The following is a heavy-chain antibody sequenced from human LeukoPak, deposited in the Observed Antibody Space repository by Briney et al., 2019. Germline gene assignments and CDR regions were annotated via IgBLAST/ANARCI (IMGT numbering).Heavy chain of an antibody. CDR3: AVGSYYFDY. Sequence: PGGSLRLSCAASGFTFSTYAMNWVRQAPGKGLEWVSGISGSSASTYYADSVKGRFTISRDNSKNTLYVQMNSLRAEETAVYYCAVGSYYFDYWGQGTLVTVSS. CDR1: GFTFSTYA. D-gene: IGHD3-10*01. V-gene: IGHV3-23*01. CDR2: ISGSSAST. J-gene: IGHJ4*02.